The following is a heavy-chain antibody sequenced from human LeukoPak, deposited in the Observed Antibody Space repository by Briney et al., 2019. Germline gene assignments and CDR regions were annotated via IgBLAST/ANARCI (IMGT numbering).Heavy chain of an antibody. J-gene: IGHJ5*02. CDR1: GYSVTSSW. D-gene: IGHD4-17*01. Sequence: GESLKISCRASGYSVTSSWIAWVRQMPGKGLEWMGIIYPGDSDTRYSPSFQGQVTISADKSISTAFLQWSSLKASDTAMYYCARLLPFYGDPNWFDPWGQGTLVTVSS. CDR3: ARLLPFYGDPNWFDP. CDR2: IYPGDSDT. V-gene: IGHV5-51*01.